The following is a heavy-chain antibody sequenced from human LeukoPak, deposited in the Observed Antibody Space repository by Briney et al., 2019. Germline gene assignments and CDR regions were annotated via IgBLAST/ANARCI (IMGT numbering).Heavy chain of an antibody. CDR2: ISPSGSST. J-gene: IGHJ4*02. CDR3: ARDFLGESGAGGC. Sequence: KPGGSLRLSCAASGFTFSSYAMSWVRQAPGKGLEWVSSISPSGSSTWHAESVKGRFTISRDNARNSLFLQMNSLRAEDTAVYYCARDFLGESGAGGCWGQGTLVTVSS. V-gene: IGHV3-21*01. D-gene: IGHD3-10*01. CDR1: GFTFSSYA.